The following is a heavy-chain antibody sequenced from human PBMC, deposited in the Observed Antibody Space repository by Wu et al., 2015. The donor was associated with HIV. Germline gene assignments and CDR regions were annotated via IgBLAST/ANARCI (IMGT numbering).Heavy chain of an antibody. Sequence: QIQLVQSGPEVKEPGASVKVSCKAAGYTFIRYGISWVRQAPGQGLEWMGWIIAQNGNTKDAQKVQGRLTMTTDTSTNTAYMELRSLRSDDTAVYFCARKDDSSGYPFDYWGQGTLVTVSS. J-gene: IGHJ4*02. CDR1: GYTFIRYG. CDR3: ARKDDSSGYPFDY. D-gene: IGHD3-22*01. V-gene: IGHV1-18*01. CDR2: IIAQNGNT.